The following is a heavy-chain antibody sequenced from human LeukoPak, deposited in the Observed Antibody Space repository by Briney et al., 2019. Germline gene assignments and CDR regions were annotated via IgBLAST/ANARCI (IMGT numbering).Heavy chain of an antibody. CDR3: ARDYKYGGSYQGFDY. CDR1: GGSISSGGYY. J-gene: IGHJ4*02. D-gene: IGHD1-26*01. V-gene: IGHV4-30-2*01. Sequence: RTSETLSLTCTVSGGSISSGGYYWSWIRQPPGKGLEWIGYIYHSGSTYYNPSLKSRVTISVDRSKNQFSLKLSSVTAADTAVYYCARDYKYGGSYQGFDYWGQGTLVTVSS. CDR2: IYHSGST.